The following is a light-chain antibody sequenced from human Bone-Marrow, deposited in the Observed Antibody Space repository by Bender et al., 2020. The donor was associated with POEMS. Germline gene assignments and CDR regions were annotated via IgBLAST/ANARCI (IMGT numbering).Light chain of an antibody. CDR2: DNS. J-gene: IGLJ2*01. CDR1: SSNIGNNY. CDR3: ATWDRSLSELV. V-gene: IGLV1-51*01. Sequence: QSVLTQPPSVSAAPGQRVTISCSGSSSNIGNNYVSWYQRLPGTAPKFLIYDNSERPSGIPDRFSGSKSGTSATLFISGLQPGDEADYYCATWDRSLSELVFGGGTQVTVL.